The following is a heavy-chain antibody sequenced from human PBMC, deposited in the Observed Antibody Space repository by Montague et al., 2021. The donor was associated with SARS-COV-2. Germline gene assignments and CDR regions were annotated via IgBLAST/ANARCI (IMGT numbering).Heavy chain of an antibody. CDR3: ARWDPQTLTLIGLRGKSASDY. D-gene: IGHD4-23*01. CDR2: INHSGTT. J-gene: IGHJ4*02. Sequence: SETLSLTCAVYGGSFSGYYWTWIRQSPGKGLEWIAEINHSGTTNYNFSPSLRSRVTISVGTSKSQFSLKLSSVTAADTGVYYCARWDPQTLTLIGLRGKSASDYWGQGTLVTVSS. CDR1: GGSFSGYY. V-gene: IGHV4-34*01.